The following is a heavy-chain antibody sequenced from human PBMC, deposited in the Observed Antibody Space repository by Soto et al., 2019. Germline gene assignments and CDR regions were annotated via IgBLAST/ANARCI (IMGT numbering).Heavy chain of an antibody. J-gene: IGHJ4*02. D-gene: IGHD1-26*01. V-gene: IGHV1-69*01. CDR1: GGTFSSYS. Sequence: QVQLVQSGAEVKKPGSSVKVSCKASGGTFSSYSINWVRQAPGQGLEWMGEIIPIFGTANYAQKFQGRVTIPADESTSTAYMELSRLRSADTAVYYCARDGGRHSGGIDYWGQGTLVTVSS. CDR3: ARDGGRHSGGIDY. CDR2: IIPIFGTA.